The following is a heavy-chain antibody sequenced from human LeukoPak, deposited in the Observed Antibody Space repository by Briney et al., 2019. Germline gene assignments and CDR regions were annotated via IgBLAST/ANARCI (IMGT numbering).Heavy chain of an antibody. CDR3: ASTSGWYEPIDY. J-gene: IGHJ4*02. CDR2: IGSDGSSA. D-gene: IGHD6-19*01. V-gene: IGHV3-74*01. CDR1: GFTFSTYF. Sequence: PGGSLRLSCAASGFTFSTYFIHWVRQGPGKGLVWGSRIGSDGSSATSADSVKGRFTISRDNSKNTLYLQMNSLRAEDTAVYYCASTSGWYEPIDYWGQGTLVTASS.